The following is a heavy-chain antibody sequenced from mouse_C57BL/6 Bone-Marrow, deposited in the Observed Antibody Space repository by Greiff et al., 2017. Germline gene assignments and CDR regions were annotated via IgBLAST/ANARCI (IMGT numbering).Heavy chain of an antibody. CDR3: ASNTTVVATGYWAMDY. CDR2: IDPSDSYT. V-gene: IGHV1-50*01. CDR1: GYTFTSYW. Sequence: QVQLQQPGAELVKPGASVKLSCKASGYTFTSYWMQWVKQRPGQGLEWIGEIDPSDSYTNYNQKFKGKATLTVDTSSSTAYMQLSSLTSDASAVYYCASNTTVVATGYWAMDYWGQGTSVTVSS. J-gene: IGHJ4*01. D-gene: IGHD1-1*01.